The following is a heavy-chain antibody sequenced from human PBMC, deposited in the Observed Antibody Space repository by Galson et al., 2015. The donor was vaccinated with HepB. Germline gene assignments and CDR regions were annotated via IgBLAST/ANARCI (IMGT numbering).Heavy chain of an antibody. CDR1: GFTFSSYA. CDR3: AKDSVSGWVRGYYFDF. V-gene: IGHV3-23*01. Sequence: SLRLSCAASGFTFSSYAMSWVRQAPGKGLEWVSAISGSGGSTYYADSVKGRFTISRDNSKNTLYLQMNSLRAEDTAVYYCAKDSVSGWVRGYYFDFWGQGTLVTVSS. J-gene: IGHJ4*02. D-gene: IGHD6-19*01. CDR2: ISGSGGST.